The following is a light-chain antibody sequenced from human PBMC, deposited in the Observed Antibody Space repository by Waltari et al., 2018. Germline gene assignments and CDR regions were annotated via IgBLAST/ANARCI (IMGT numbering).Light chain of an antibody. CDR2: SAS. Sequence: EIELTQSPATLSLSPGESATLSCRASESVTGYLAWYQQKPGQAPSLLLYSASRRVSGIPARCSGSGSGTDFTLTISSLEPEDFAVYYCQHRTRWPPLFTLGPGTRVDL. CDR1: ESVTGY. J-gene: IGKJ3*01. CDR3: QHRTRWPPLFT. V-gene: IGKV3-11*01.